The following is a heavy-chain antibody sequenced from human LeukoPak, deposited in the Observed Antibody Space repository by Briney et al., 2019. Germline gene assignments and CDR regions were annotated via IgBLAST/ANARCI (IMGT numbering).Heavy chain of an antibody. D-gene: IGHD3-16*01. CDR3: ARDRLLDY. J-gene: IGHJ4*02. CDR1: GFTFSRYE. V-gene: IGHV3-48*03. CDR2: ISSSGTTI. Sequence: GRSLRLSCAASGFTFSRYEMNWVRQAPGKGLEWVSYISSSGTTIYYADSVKGRFTISRDNANNSLYLQMNSLRDEDTAVYYCARDRLLDYWSQGTLVTVSS.